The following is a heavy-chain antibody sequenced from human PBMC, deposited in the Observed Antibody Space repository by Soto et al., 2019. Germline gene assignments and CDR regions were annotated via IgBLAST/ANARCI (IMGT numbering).Heavy chain of an antibody. V-gene: IGHV1-46*03. CDR2: INPSSGST. CDR3: ARGEVHSSGWNFDF. J-gene: IGHJ4*02. CDR1: GYTFTSDH. D-gene: IGHD6-19*01. Sequence: QVQLVQSGAEVRKPGASVKVSCKASGYTFTSDHLHWVRQTPGLGLEWMGRINPSSGSTNYPQKFQGRVTMTRDTSTATAYMELSSLRSEDSVVYFCARGEVHSSGWNFDFWGQGSLVTVSS.